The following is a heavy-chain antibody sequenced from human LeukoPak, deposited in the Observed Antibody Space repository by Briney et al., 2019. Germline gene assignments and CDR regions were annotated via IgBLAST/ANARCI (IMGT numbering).Heavy chain of an antibody. CDR2: IIPIFGTA. Sequence: SVKVSCKASGGTFSSYAISWVRQAPGQGLEWMGGIIPIFGTANYAQKFQGRVTITADKSTSTAYMELNSLRAEDTAVYYCARGRVGSGSYRYYYYYYMDVWGKGTTVTISS. CDR3: ARGRVGSGSYRYYYYYYMDV. D-gene: IGHD3-10*01. V-gene: IGHV1-69*06. CDR1: GGTFSSYA. J-gene: IGHJ6*03.